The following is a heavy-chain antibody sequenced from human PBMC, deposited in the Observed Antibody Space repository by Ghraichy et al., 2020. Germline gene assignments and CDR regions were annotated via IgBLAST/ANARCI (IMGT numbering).Heavy chain of an antibody. CDR3: ARGRIIVGATTYYYYGMDV. Sequence: SVKVSSKASGGTFSSYAISWVRQAPGQGLEWMGGIIPIFGTANYAQKFQGRVTITTDESTSTAYMELSSLRSEDTAVYYCARGRIIVGATTYYYYGMDVWGQGTTVTVSS. CDR1: GGTFSSYA. CDR2: IIPIFGTA. J-gene: IGHJ6*02. V-gene: IGHV1-69*05. D-gene: IGHD1-26*01.